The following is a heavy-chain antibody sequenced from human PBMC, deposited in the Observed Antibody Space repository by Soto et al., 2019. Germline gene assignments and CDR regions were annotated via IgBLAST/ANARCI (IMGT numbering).Heavy chain of an antibody. CDR1: GFTFSSYG. CDR3: ARIAHIAVAGTRFGYFAL. V-gene: IGHV3-33*01. J-gene: IGHJ2*01. D-gene: IGHD6-19*01. Sequence: QVQLEEPGGGVVQPGRSLRLSCAAPGFTFSSYGMHWVRQAPGKGLEWVAVIWYDGSNKYYADSVKGRFTISRDNSKNTLYLQMNSLGAEDTAVYYCARIAHIAVAGTRFGYFALWGRGTLVTVSS. CDR2: IWYDGSNK.